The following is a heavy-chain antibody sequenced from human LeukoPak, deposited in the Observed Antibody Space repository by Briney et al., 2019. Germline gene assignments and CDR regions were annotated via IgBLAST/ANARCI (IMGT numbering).Heavy chain of an antibody. CDR2: IYYSGST. J-gene: IGHJ6*02. V-gene: IGHV4-59*08. Sequence: SSETLSLTCTVSGGSISSYYGSWIRQPPGKGLEWIGYIYYSGSTNYNPSLKSRVTISVDTSKNQFSLKLSSVTAADTAVYYCARYGSGSYSFGMDVWGQGTTVTVSS. D-gene: IGHD3-10*01. CDR1: GGSISSYY. CDR3: ARYGSGSYSFGMDV.